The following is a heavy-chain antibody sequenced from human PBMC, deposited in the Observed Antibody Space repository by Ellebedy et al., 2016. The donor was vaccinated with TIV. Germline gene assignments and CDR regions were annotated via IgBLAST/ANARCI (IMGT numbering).Heavy chain of an antibody. CDR3: ARQDCYGGSCYSLGDAFNI. CDR2: INTDGSSK. D-gene: IGHD2-15*01. Sequence: GGSLRLSXAASGFTFGSYWMHWVRQAPGQGLMWVSHINTDGSSKTYADSVKGRFTISRDNAKNTVYLQMNRLRAEDTAVYYCARQDCYGGSCYSLGDAFNIWGQGTMVTVSS. J-gene: IGHJ3*02. V-gene: IGHV3-74*01. CDR1: GFTFGSYW.